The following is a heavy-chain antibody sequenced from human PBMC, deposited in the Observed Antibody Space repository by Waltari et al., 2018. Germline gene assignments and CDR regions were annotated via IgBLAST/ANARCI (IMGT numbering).Heavy chain of an antibody. V-gene: IGHV3-23*04. Sequence: EVQLVESGGGLVKPGGSLRLSCAASGFTFSSYAMSWVRQAPGKGLEWVSGVIGSDGSRYYADSVRGRFTLSRDNSKNTLYLQMNSLRAEDTAAYYCAKAYTTSSHWYFDLWGRGTLVTVSS. CDR3: AKAYTTSSHWYFDL. J-gene: IGHJ2*01. D-gene: IGHD6-6*01. CDR2: VIGSDGSR. CDR1: GFTFSSYA.